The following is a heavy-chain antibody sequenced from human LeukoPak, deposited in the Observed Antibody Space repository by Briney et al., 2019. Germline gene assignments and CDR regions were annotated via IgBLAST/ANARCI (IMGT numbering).Heavy chain of an antibody. CDR2: IYDSGTT. D-gene: IGHD2/OR15-2a*01. CDR1: GRSFGNYY. V-gene: IGHV4-59*01. CDR3: ARDFSAAFDI. Sequence: SETLSLTCTVSGRSFGNYYWSWIRQPPGKGLEWIGYIYDSGTTNYNPSLKSRVTISVDTATNQFSLKLRSVTAADTAVYYCARDFSAAFDIWGQGTMVTVSS. J-gene: IGHJ3*02.